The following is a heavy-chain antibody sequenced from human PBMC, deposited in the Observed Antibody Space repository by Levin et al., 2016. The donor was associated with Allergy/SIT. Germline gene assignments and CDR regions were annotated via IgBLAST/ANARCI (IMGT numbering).Heavy chain of an antibody. CDR3: ARDCFCSSSSCHDYSAMGV. D-gene: IGHD2-2*01. V-gene: IGHV3-7*01. CDR2: IKQDGFEK. Sequence: WIRQPPGKGLEWVANIKQDGFEKYYVDSVKGRFTISRDNAKNSLYLQMNSLRAEDTAVYYCARDCFCSSSSCHDYSAMGVWGQGTTVTVSS. J-gene: IGHJ6*02.